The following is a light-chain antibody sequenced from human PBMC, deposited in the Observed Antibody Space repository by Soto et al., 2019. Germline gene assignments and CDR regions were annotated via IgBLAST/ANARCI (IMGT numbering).Light chain of an antibody. CDR2: KAS. V-gene: IGKV1-5*03. CDR3: QLYNSYSEP. J-gene: IGKJ1*01. Sequence: DNKMTLSPSTLSASVGDRVTITCRASQSISSWLAWYQQKPGKAPKLLIYKASTLKSGVPSRFSVSGSGTEFTLTITTLQPDDFATYYSQLYNSYSEPYGQGTKVDIK. CDR1: QSISSW.